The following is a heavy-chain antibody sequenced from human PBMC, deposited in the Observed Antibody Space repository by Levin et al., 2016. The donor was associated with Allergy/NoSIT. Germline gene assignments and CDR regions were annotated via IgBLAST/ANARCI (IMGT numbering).Heavy chain of an antibody. CDR3: ARHSNEHDYGDYVGVLPTNWFDP. J-gene: IGHJ5*02. Sequence: WIRQPPGKGLEWMGIIYPGDSDTRYSPSFQGQVTISADKSISTAYLQWSSLKASDTAMYYCARHSNEHDYGDYVGVLPTNWFDPWGQGTLVTVSS. D-gene: IGHD4-17*01. CDR2: IYPGDSDT. V-gene: IGHV5-51*01.